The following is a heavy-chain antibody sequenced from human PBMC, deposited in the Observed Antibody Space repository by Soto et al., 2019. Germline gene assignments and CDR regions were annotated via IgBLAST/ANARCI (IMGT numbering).Heavy chain of an antibody. CDR2: ISGSGGST. J-gene: IGHJ5*02. CDR3: AKEPGGMRPSEGWLEP. V-gene: IGHV3-23*01. Sequence: PGWSLRLSCAASGFTFSSYAMSLVRQAPGKGLEWVSAISGSGGSTYYADSVKGRFTISRDNSKNTLYLQMNSLRAEDTAVYYCAKEPGGMRPSEGWLEPWGKGTLVTVSS. CDR1: GFTFSSYA.